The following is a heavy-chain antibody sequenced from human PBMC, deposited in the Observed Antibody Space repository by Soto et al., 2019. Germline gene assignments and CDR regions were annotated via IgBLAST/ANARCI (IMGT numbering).Heavy chain of an antibody. CDR1: GFTFSSYA. CDR2: ISYDGSNK. Sequence: GGSLRLSCAASGFTFSSYAMHWVRQAPGKGLEWVAVISYDGSNKYYADSVKGRFTISRDNSKNTLYLQMNSLRAEDTAVYYCARDRLNCSGGSCYASFDYWGPGTLVTVSS. V-gene: IGHV3-30-3*01. CDR3: ARDRLNCSGGSCYASFDY. D-gene: IGHD2-15*01. J-gene: IGHJ4*02.